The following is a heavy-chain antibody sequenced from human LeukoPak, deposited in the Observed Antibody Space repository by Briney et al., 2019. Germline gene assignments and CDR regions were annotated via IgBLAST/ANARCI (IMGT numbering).Heavy chain of an antibody. CDR2: IKQDGSEK. D-gene: IGHD3-3*01. CDR3: ARSNGITIFGVVIRGGYYYYMDV. Sequence: PGGSLRLSCAASGFTFSSYWMSWVRQAPGKGLEWVANIKQDGSEKYYVDSVKGRFTISRDNAKNSLYLQMNSLRAEDTAVYYCARSNGITIFGVVIRGGYYYYMDVWGKGTTVTVSS. CDR1: GFTFSSYW. J-gene: IGHJ6*03. V-gene: IGHV3-7*01.